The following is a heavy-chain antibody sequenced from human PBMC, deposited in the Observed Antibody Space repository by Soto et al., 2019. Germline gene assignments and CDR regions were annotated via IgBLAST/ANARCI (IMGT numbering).Heavy chain of an antibody. J-gene: IGHJ4*02. D-gene: IGHD6-13*01. CDR2: ISYDGSNK. Sequence: GGSLRLSCAASGYTFSSYSMNWVRQAPGKGLEWVAVISYDGSNKYYADSVKGRFTISRDNSKNTLYLQMNSLRAEDTAVYYCARGSRIAAAGPYYFDYWGQGTLVTVSS. CDR1: GYTFSSYS. V-gene: IGHV3-30*03. CDR3: ARGSRIAAAGPYYFDY.